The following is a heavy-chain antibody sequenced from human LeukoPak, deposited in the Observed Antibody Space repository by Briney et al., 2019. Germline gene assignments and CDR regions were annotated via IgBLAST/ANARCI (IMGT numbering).Heavy chain of an antibody. D-gene: IGHD3-22*01. Sequence: SVKVSCKASGGTFGSYAISWVRQAPGQGLEWMGRIIPILGIANYAQKFQGRVTITADKSTSTAYMELSSLRSEDTAVYYCARAGWDSSLFDYWGQGTLVTVSS. CDR2: IIPILGIA. V-gene: IGHV1-69*04. CDR1: GGTFGSYA. CDR3: ARAGWDSSLFDY. J-gene: IGHJ4*02.